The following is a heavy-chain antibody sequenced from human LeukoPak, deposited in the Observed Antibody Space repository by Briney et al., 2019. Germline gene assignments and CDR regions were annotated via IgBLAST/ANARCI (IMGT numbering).Heavy chain of an antibody. D-gene: IGHD6-19*01. CDR3: VRRDNTGWNYFDH. Sequence: SETLSLTCTVSGGSINSRYWSWIRQPPGKGLQWIGDIYYSERTNYNPSLRSRVPISVDTSKKQLSLKLTPVLAADTAMYYCVRRDNTGWNYFDHWGQGILVTVSS. V-gene: IGHV4-59*08. CDR1: GGSINSRY. CDR2: IYYSERT. J-gene: IGHJ4*02.